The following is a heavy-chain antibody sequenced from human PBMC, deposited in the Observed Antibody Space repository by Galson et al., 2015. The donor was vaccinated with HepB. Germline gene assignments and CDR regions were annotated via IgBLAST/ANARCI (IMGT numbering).Heavy chain of an antibody. V-gene: IGHV3-53*05. D-gene: IGHD6-13*01. J-gene: IGHJ4*02. CDR3: AQLGTGY. Sequence: SLRLSCAASGFSIRSHYMNWVRQAPGKGLEWVSVIHGGNNRYYAEFVKGRFTISRDDSLNTLFLQMNSLRVEDTAVYYCAQLGTGYWRQGTLVTVSS. CDR1: GFSIRSHY. CDR2: IHGGNNR.